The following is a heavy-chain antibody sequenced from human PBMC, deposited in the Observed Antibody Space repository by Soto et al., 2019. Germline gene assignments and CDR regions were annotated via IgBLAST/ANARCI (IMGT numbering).Heavy chain of an antibody. D-gene: IGHD5-18*01. V-gene: IGHV3-48*02. CDR3: ASHTGYSYGYFDY. CDR1: GFTFSSYS. Sequence: GGSLRLSCAASGFTFSSYSMNWVRQAPGKGLEWVSYISSSSSTIYYADSVKGRFTISRDNAKNSLYLQMNSLGDEDTAVYYCASHTGYSYGYFDYWGQGTLVTVSS. J-gene: IGHJ4*02. CDR2: ISSSSSTI.